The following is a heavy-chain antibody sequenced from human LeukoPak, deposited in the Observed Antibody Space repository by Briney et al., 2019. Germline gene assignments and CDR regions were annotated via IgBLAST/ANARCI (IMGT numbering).Heavy chain of an antibody. Sequence: GGSLRLSCAASGFTFSTYAMTWVRQAPGKGLEWVSGISSIGGSTYYADSVKGRFTTSRDNSKNTLYLQMNSLRAEDTAVYYCARASIVVVVAAPDYWGQGTLVTVSS. CDR1: GFTFSTYA. CDR2: ISSIGGST. CDR3: ARASIVVVVAAPDY. J-gene: IGHJ4*02. D-gene: IGHD2-15*01. V-gene: IGHV3-23*01.